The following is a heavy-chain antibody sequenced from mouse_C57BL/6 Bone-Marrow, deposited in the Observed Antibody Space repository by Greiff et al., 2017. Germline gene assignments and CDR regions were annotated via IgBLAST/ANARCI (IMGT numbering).Heavy chain of an antibody. CDR1: GFTFSSYA. D-gene: IGHD1-1*01. CDR2: ISDGGSYT. J-gene: IGHJ2*01. CDR3: ARDRDYGSSLDY. V-gene: IGHV5-4*01. Sequence: EVKLMESGGGLVKPGGSLKLSCAASGFTFSSYAMSWVRQTPEKRLEWVATISDGGSYTYYPDNVKGRFTISRDNAKNNLYLQMSHLKSEDTAMYYCARDRDYGSSLDYWGQGTTLTVSS.